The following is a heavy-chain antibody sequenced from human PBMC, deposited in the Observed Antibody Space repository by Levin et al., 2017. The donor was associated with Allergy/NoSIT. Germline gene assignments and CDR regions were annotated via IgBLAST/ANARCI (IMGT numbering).Heavy chain of an antibody. Sequence: LSLTCEASGFTFSDHYMDWVRQAPGKGLEWVGRTRNKANSYTTEYAASVKGRFTISRDDSENSLYLQMNSLKIEDTAVYYCARGYCSSTTCYHLRYFDLWGRGTLVTVSS. CDR1: GFTFSDHY. V-gene: IGHV3-72*01. D-gene: IGHD2-2*01. J-gene: IGHJ2*01. CDR3: ARGYCSSTTCYHLRYFDL. CDR2: TRNKANSYTT.